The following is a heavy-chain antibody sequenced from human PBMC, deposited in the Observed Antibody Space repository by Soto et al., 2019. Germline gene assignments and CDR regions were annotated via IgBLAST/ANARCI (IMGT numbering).Heavy chain of an antibody. V-gene: IGHV3-30*18. D-gene: IGHD1-26*01. CDR1: GFSISDYG. CDR2: ISYDGNNT. CDR3: AKGAGDRLSLGMDV. Sequence: GGSLRLSCAASGFSISDYGMEWVRQAPGKGLEWVALISYDGNNTYYADSVKGRFTISRDNSKDTLFLQMTGLRAEDTAVYYCAKGAGDRLSLGMDVWGQGTTVTVSS. J-gene: IGHJ6*02.